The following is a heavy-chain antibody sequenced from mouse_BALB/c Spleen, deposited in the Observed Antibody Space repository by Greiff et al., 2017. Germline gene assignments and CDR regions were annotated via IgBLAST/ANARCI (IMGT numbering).Heavy chain of an antibody. CDR1: GYTFTSYW. CDR3: ARGGDSSDY. D-gene: IGHD3-3*01. Sequence: QVQLKESGAELAKPGASVKMSCKASGYTFTSYWMHWVKQRPGQGLEWIGYINPSTGYTEYNQKFKDKATLTADKSSSTAYMQLSSLTSEDSAVYYCARGGDSSDYWGQGTTLTVSS. CDR2: INPSTGYT. V-gene: IGHV1-7*01. J-gene: IGHJ2*01.